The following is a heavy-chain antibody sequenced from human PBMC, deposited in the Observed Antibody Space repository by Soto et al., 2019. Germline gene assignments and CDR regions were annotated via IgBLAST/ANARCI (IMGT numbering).Heavy chain of an antibody. J-gene: IGHJ4*02. D-gene: IGHD5-18*01. CDR1: GGSISSGGYS. V-gene: IGHV4-30-2*01. CDR3: ARARSGYSYGDDY. Sequence: SETLSLTCAVSGGSISSGGYSGSWIRQPPGKGLEWIGYIYHSGSTYYNPSLKSRVTISVDRSKNQFSLKLGSVTAADTAVYYCARARSGYSYGDDYWGQGTLVTVSP. CDR2: IYHSGST.